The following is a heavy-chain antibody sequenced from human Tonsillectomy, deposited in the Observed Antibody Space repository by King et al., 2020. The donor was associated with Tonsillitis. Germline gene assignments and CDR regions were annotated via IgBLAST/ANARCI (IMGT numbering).Heavy chain of an antibody. D-gene: IGHD3-16*01. Sequence: VQLVESGGGLVKPGGSLRVPCAASGFTFSSYAMNWVRQAPGKGVGWVSSVSGCGGSTFYADTVKGRFTISRDNSKNKLYLQMNSLRAEDTATFYYAYLIASSDRGMGYWGQGTLVTVSS. CDR3: AYLIASSDRGMGY. CDR2: VSGCGGST. CDR1: GFTFSSYA. J-gene: IGHJ4*02. V-gene: IGHV3-23*04.